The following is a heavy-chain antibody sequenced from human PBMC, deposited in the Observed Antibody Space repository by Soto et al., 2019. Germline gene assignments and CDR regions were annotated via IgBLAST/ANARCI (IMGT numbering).Heavy chain of an antibody. CDR1: GGSIISGFY. J-gene: IGHJ5*02. CDR3: VRDGTKALRDWFDP. V-gene: IGHV4-4*07. CDR2: IYATGTT. D-gene: IGHD1-1*01. Sequence: PSETLSLTCTVSGGSIISGFYWSWIRKSAGKGLEWIGRIYATGTTDDNPSLKSRVMMSVDTSQKQFSLKLRSVTAADTAVYYCVRDGTKALRDWFDPWGQGISVTVSS.